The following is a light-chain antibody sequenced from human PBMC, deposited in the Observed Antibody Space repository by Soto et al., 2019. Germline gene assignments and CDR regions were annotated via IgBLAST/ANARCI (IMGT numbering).Light chain of an antibody. CDR3: CSYAGSYSYV. J-gene: IGLJ1*01. Sequence: QSALTQTRSVSGSPGQSVTISCTGTNSDVGGYKYVSWYQQYPGKAPKLMIYDVSKRPSGVPDRFSGSKSVNTASLTISGLQAEDEADYFCCSYAGSYSYVFGTGTKVTVL. CDR1: NSDVGGYKY. V-gene: IGLV2-11*01. CDR2: DVS.